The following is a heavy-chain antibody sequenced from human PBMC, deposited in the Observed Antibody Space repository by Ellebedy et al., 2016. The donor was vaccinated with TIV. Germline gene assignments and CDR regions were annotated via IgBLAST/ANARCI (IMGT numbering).Heavy chain of an antibody. CDR2: ISNTGSRT. CDR3: AKGREGGSDSSAPRYYFDY. Sequence: PGGSLRLSCAASGFSFNSYAMSWVRQAPGKGLEWVSTISNTGSRTYYADSVEGRFIISRDNSKRTLFLQMNSLRAEDTALYYCAKGREGGSDSSAPRYYFDYWGRGTLVTVSS. J-gene: IGHJ4*01. V-gene: IGHV3-23*01. D-gene: IGHD3-22*01. CDR1: GFSFNSYA.